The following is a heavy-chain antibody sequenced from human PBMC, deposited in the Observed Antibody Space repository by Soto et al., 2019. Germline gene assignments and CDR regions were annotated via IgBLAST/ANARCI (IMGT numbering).Heavy chain of an antibody. V-gene: IGHV1-3*01. CDR1: GYTFTSYA. J-gene: IGHJ4*02. D-gene: IGHD3-22*01. CDR3: ATPQDYDGCLDS. CDR2: INAGNGNT. Sequence: ASVKVSCKASGYTFTSYAMHWVRQAPGQRLEWMGWINAGNGNTKYSQKFQGRLTLTRDTPGNTAYLELNSLISEDTAVYYCATPQDYDGCLDSWGQGTLVTVSS.